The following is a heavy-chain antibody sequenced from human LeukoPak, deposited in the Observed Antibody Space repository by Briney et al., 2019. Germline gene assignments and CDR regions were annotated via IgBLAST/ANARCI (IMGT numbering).Heavy chain of an antibody. CDR1: GFTFSSYG. V-gene: IGHV3-30*18. Sequence: GGSLRLSCAASGFTFSSYGMHWVRQAPGKGLEWVAVISYEGSNKYYADSVKGRFTISRDNSKNTLYLQMNSLRAEDTAVYYCAKGGVLRYFDWFPSTIDYWGQGTLVTVSS. CDR3: AKGGVLRYFDWFPSTIDY. J-gene: IGHJ4*02. CDR2: ISYEGSNK. D-gene: IGHD3-9*01.